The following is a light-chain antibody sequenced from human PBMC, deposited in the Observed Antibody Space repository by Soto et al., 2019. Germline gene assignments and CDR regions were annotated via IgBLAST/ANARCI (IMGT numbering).Light chain of an antibody. J-gene: IGKJ4*01. CDR2: VAS. CDR3: QQYNVWPLT. V-gene: IGKV3-15*01. CDR1: RSVSSN. Sequence: EIVMTQSPATLSVSPWERATLSCRASRSVSSNLAWYQRKHGQTPKLLIYVASTRATGIPARFSGSGSGTEFTLTISSLQSEDFAVYYCQQYNVWPLTFGGGTKVEFK.